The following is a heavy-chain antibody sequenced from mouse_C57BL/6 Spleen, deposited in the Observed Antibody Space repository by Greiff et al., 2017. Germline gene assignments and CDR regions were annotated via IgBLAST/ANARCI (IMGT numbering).Heavy chain of an antibody. Sequence: VQLQQPGAELVKPGASVKLSCKASGYTFTSYWMHWVKQRPGQGLEWIGMIHPKSGSTNYNEKFKSKATLTVDKSSSTAYMQLSSLTSEDSAVYYCARGGTSGAMDYWGQGTSVTVSS. V-gene: IGHV1-64*01. CDR1: GYTFTSYW. CDR3: ARGGTSGAMDY. D-gene: IGHD3-1*01. J-gene: IGHJ4*01. CDR2: IHPKSGST.